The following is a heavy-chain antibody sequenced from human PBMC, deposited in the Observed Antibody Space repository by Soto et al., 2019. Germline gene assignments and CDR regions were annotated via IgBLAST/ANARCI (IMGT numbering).Heavy chain of an antibody. CDR1: GGSFSGYY. D-gene: IGHD2-8*01. CDR2: INHSGST. Sequence: PSETLSLTCAVYGGSFSGYYWSWIRQPPGKGLEWIGEINHSGSTNYNPSLKSRVTISVDTSKNQFSLKLSSVTAADTAVYYCARRGVLMVNSFDYWGQGTLVTVSS. CDR3: ARRGVLMVNSFDY. V-gene: IGHV4-34*01. J-gene: IGHJ4*02.